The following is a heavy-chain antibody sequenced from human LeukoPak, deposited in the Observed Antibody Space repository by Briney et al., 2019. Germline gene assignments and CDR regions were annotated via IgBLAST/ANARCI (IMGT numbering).Heavy chain of an antibody. V-gene: IGHV1-18*01. Sequence: ASVKVSCKASGYSFTSYAIGWVRQAPGQGLEWMGWLSVYNGQTSYAQKFQGVFTMTTDTSTGTAYMELRSLRSDDTAVYYCARLLVTEYKTGWYGHNFDHWGQGTQVTVSS. J-gene: IGHJ4*02. CDR1: GYSFTSYA. D-gene: IGHD6-19*01. CDR2: LSVYNGQT. CDR3: ARLLVTEYKTGWYGHNFDH.